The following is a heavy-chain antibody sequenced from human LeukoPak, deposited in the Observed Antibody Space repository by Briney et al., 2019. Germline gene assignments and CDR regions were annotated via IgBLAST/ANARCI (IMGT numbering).Heavy chain of an antibody. Sequence: GRSLRLSCAASGFTFSSYGMHWVRQAPGKGLEWVAVISYDGSNKYYADSVKGRFTISRDNSKNTLYVQMKSLGAEDTALYYCARVRGGNRGDAFDIWGQGAMVTVSS. CDR3: ARVRGGNRGDAFDI. CDR1: GFTFSSYG. J-gene: IGHJ3*02. V-gene: IGHV3-30*03. D-gene: IGHD4-23*01. CDR2: ISYDGSNK.